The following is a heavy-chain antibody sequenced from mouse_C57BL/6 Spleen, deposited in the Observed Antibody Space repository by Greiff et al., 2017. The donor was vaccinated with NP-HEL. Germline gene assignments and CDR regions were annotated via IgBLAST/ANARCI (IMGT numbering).Heavy chain of an antibody. V-gene: IGHV5-9*01. CDR3: ARGGFYYDYDGFAY. D-gene: IGHD2-4*01. CDR1: GFTFSSYT. J-gene: IGHJ3*01. CDR2: ISGGGGNT. Sequence: EVRLVESGGGLVKPGGSLKLSCAASGFTFSSYTMSWVRQTPEKRLEWVATISGGGGNTYYPDSVKGRFTITRDNAKNTLYLQMSSLRSEDTALYYCARGGFYYDYDGFAYWGQVTLVTVSA.